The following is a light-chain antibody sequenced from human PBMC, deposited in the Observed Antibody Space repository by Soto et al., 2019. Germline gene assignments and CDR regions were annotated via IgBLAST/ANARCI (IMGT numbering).Light chain of an antibody. CDR3: QLYGPSLTWP. CDR2: GTS. Sequence: ETVLTQSPGTLSLSPGERATLSCRASQSVTSNYLAWYQQKPGQAPRLLTFGTSGRATGIPDRFSGSGSGTDFTLTISRLEPEDVAVYYCQLYGPSLTWPFGQGTKVDIK. V-gene: IGKV3-20*01. CDR1: QSVTSNY. J-gene: IGKJ1*01.